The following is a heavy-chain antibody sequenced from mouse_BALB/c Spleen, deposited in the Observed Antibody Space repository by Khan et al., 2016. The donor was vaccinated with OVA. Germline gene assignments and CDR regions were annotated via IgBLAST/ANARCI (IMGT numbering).Heavy chain of an antibody. CDR2: INPYNGFT. V-gene: IGHV1-18*01. J-gene: IGHJ3*01. CDR1: GYSFTDYT. D-gene: IGHD1-1*01. CDR3: ASGNYYGSNAWFAY. Sequence: EVQLQQSGPELVKPGASLKISCKASGYSFTDYTMNWVKQSHGKNLEWIGLINPYNGFTTYNQKFKGKATLTVDKSSSTAYMELISLTSEDSAVFYCASGNYYGSNAWFAYWGQGTLVTVSA.